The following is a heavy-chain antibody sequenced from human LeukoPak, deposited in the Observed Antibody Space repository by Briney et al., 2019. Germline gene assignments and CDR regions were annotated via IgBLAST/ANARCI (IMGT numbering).Heavy chain of an antibody. CDR1: GGSISTYY. CDR3: ARDSRSRYYDFWSGSPDAFDI. J-gene: IGHJ3*02. V-gene: IGHV4-59*01. D-gene: IGHD3-3*01. Sequence: SETLSLTCTVSGGSISTYYWNWIRQPPGKGLEWIGYIYHSGSTNYNPSLKSRVTISVDTSKNQFSLKLSSVTAADTAVYYCARDSRSRYYDFWSGSPDAFDIWGQGTMVTVSS. CDR2: IYHSGST.